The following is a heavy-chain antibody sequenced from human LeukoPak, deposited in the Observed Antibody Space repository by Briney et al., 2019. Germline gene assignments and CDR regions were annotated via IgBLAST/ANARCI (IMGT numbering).Heavy chain of an antibody. CDR3: ARGGNALDY. V-gene: IGHV4-59*01. J-gene: IGHJ4*02. CDR2: FYYTGST. D-gene: IGHD4-23*01. Sequence: SETLSLTCTVSGGSISTYYWSWIRQPPGKGLDWIGSFYYTGSTNYNPSLRSRVTISLDTSKNQISLRLSSVTAADTAVYYCARGGNALDYWGQGTLVNASS. CDR1: GGSISTYY.